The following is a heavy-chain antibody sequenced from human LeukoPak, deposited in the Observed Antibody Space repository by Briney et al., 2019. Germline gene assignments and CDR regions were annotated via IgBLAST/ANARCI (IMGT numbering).Heavy chain of an antibody. CDR3: ARGAHSGSSFDY. Sequence: SETLSLTCTVSGYSISSGYYWGWIRQPPGKGPEWIGSIYHSGSTYYNPSLKSRVTISVDTSKNQFSLKLSSVTAADTAVYYCARGAHSGSSFDYWGQGTLVTVSS. D-gene: IGHD1-26*01. J-gene: IGHJ4*02. CDR2: IYHSGST. V-gene: IGHV4-38-2*02. CDR1: GYSISSGYY.